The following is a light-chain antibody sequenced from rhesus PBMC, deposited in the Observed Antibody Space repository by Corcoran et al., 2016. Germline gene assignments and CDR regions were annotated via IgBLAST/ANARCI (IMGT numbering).Light chain of an antibody. Sequence: DIQMTQSPSSLSASVGDRVTITCRASENVNNYLNWYQQKPGKAPKLLIYKASTLQSGVPSRFSGSGSGTDYTVTISSLQPEEVATYYCQHGYGTPLTFGGGTKVELK. CDR2: KAS. CDR1: ENVNNY. CDR3: QHGYGTPLT. V-gene: IGKV1-74*01. J-gene: IGKJ4*01.